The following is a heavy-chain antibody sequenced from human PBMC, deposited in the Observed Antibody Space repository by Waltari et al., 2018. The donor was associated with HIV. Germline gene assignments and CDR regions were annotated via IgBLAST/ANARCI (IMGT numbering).Heavy chain of an antibody. CDR3: ARYSAMTTSDYYYGMDV. CDR1: GGTFSSYA. J-gene: IGHJ6*02. V-gene: IGHV1-69*01. CDR2: IIPIVGTA. Sequence: QVQLVQSGAEVKKPGSSVKVSCKASGGTFSSYAISWVRQAPGHGLEWMGGIIPIVGTANDAQKFQGRVTITADESTSTSYREVSSLGSEDTAVYYCARYSAMTTSDYYYGMDVWGQGTTVTVSS. D-gene: IGHD4-17*01.